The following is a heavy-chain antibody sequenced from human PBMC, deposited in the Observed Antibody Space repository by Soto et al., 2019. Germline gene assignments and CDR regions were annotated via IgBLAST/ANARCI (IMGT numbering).Heavy chain of an antibody. Sequence: VQLVQSGGGMVQPGGSLRLSCAVTGFPFTDYGMHWVRQAPGKGLEWVGRIKSKADGETTDYTEPVKGRFTISRDDSKNTLYLQMNSLKTDDTAVYYCNAYYHFWGGHTPLWGQGTLVTVSS. D-gene: IGHD3-3*01. J-gene: IGHJ4*02. CDR3: NAYYHFWGGHTPL. V-gene: IGHV3-15*07. CDR2: IKSKADGETT. CDR1: GFPFTDYG.